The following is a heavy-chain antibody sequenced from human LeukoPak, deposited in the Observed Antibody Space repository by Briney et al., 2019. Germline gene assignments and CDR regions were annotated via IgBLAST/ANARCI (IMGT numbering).Heavy chain of an antibody. CDR2: INHSGST. D-gene: IGHD3-22*01. Sequence: SETLSLTCAVYGGSFSGYYWSWIRQPPGKGLEWIGEINHSGSTNYNPSLKSRVTISVDTSKNQFSLKLSSVTAADTAVYYCASGGHSSGYYVSYYYYYGMDVWGQGTTVTVSS. CDR1: GGSFSGYY. J-gene: IGHJ6*02. CDR3: ASGGHSSGYYVSYYYYYGMDV. V-gene: IGHV4-34*01.